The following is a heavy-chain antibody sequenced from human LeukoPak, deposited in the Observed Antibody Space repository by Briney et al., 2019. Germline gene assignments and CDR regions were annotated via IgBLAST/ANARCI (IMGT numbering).Heavy chain of an antibody. CDR2: IYYSGNT. D-gene: IGHD6-19*01. CDR3: ASNQWPNWYFDL. V-gene: IGHV4-39*07. CDR1: GGSISSNGYY. Sequence: SETLSLTCTVSGGSISSNGYYWGWIRQPPGKGLEWIGSIYYSGNTFYNPSLKSRVTISVDKSRNQFSLKLSSVTAADTAVYYCASNQWPNWYFDLWGRGTLVTVSS. J-gene: IGHJ2*01.